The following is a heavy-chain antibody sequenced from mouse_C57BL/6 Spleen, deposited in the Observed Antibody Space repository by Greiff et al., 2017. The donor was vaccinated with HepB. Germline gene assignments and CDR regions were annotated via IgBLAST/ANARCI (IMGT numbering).Heavy chain of an antibody. CDR3: AREDYGSSFDD. V-gene: IGHV3-6*01. CDR2: ISYDGSN. D-gene: IGHD1-1*01. CDR1: GYSITSGYY. J-gene: IGHJ2*01. Sequence: EVQLQESGPGLVKPSQSLSLTCSVTGYSITSGYYWNWIRQFPGNKLEWMGYISYDGSNNYNPSLKNRISITRDTSKNQCFLQLNSVTTEDTATYYCAREDYGSSFDDWGQGTTLTAAS.